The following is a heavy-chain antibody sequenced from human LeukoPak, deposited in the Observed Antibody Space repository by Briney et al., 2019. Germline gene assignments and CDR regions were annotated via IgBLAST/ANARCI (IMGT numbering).Heavy chain of an antibody. D-gene: IGHD3-22*01. CDR3: ARDPRYYDSSGYYYYFDY. Sequence: GGSLRLSCAASGFTFSSYSMNWVRQAPGKGLEWVSSISSSSSYIYYADSVKGRFTISRDNAKNSLYLQMNSLRAEDTAVYYCARDPRYYDSSGYYYYFDYWAQGTLVTVSS. CDR2: ISSSSSYI. V-gene: IGHV3-21*01. CDR1: GFTFSSYS. J-gene: IGHJ4*02.